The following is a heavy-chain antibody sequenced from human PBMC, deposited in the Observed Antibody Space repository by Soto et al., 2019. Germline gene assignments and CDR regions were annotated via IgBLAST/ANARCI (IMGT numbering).Heavy chain of an antibody. CDR2: IYPTRGR. CDR1: GSCINNTYW. D-gene: IGHD2-8*01. Sequence: SETLWLPWFVSGSCINNTYWWSWVRQAREQGLEWSREIYPTRGRSYTPSGRTQITLSVDTSKSQFSLKRPSVTAAYTAVYYCATALYCTPANCWHGFHYYYIDVWGRGPTVAVSS. J-gene: IGHJ6*02. CDR3: ATALYCTPANCWHGFHYYYIDV. V-gene: IGHV4-4*02.